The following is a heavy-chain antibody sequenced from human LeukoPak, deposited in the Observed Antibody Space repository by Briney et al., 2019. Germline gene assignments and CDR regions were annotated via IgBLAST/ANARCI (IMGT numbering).Heavy chain of an antibody. Sequence: GGSLRLSCAASGFTVSSNYMSWVRQAPGKGLEWVSVIYSGGSTYYADSVKGRFTISRDNSKNTLYLQMNSLRAEDTALYYCAKDIGLVRGAGMDVWGKGTTVTISS. CDR3: AKDIGLVRGAGMDV. CDR1: GFTVSSNY. CDR2: IYSGGST. D-gene: IGHD3-10*01. J-gene: IGHJ6*03. V-gene: IGHV3-53*05.